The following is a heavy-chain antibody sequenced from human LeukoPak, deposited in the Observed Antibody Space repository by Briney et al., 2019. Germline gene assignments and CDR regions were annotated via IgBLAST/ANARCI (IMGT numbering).Heavy chain of an antibody. CDR3: ARWLQLRGYYYYMDV. D-gene: IGHD5-24*01. Sequence: GGPLRLSCAASGFTFDDYGMSWVRQAPGKGLEWVSGINWNDGSIGYADSVKGRFTISRDNAKNSLYLQMNSLRAEDTALYHCARWLQLRGYYYYMDVWGKGTTVTVSS. CDR1: GFTFDDYG. V-gene: IGHV3-20*01. J-gene: IGHJ6*03. CDR2: INWNDGSI.